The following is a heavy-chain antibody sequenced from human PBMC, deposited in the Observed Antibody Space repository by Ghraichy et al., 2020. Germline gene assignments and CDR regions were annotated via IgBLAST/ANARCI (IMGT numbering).Heavy chain of an antibody. V-gene: IGHV3-7*03. J-gene: IGHJ6*02. CDR3: ASDISSSYYYGMDV. CDR1: GFTFSSYW. Sequence: GGSLRLSCAASGFTFSSYWMSWVRQAPGKGLEWVANIKQDGSEKYYVDSVKGRFTISRDNAKNSLYLQMNSLRAEDTAVYYCASDISSSYYYGMDVWGQGTTVTVSS. D-gene: IGHD6-6*01. CDR2: IKQDGSEK.